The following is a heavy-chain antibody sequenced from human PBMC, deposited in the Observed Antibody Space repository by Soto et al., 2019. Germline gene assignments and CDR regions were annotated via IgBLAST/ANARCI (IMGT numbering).Heavy chain of an antibody. CDR3: ARDFSMVVEAHGY. Sequence: GASVKVSCKASGYTFTSYATHWVRQAPGQRPEWMGWINAGIGDIEYSEKFQGRVTITRDTSASTAYMELSNLRFEDTAVYYCARDFSMVVEAHGYWGQGTLVPVSS. D-gene: IGHD2-15*01. CDR2: INAGIGDI. V-gene: IGHV1-3*01. CDR1: GYTFTSYA. J-gene: IGHJ4*02.